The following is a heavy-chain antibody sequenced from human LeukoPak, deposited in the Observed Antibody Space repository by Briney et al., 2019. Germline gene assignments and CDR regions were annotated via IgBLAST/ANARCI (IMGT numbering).Heavy chain of an antibody. CDR3: AKDVGGVYNYFDF. CDR2: IWYDGSNK. Sequence: GRSLRLSCAASGFTFSSYGMHWVRQAPGKGLEWVAVIWYDGSNKYYADSVKGRFTISRDNSKNTLYLQMNSLRAEDTAVYYCAKDVGGVYNYFDFWGQGTLVTVSS. D-gene: IGHD3-16*01. V-gene: IGHV3-33*06. CDR1: GFTFSSYG. J-gene: IGHJ4*02.